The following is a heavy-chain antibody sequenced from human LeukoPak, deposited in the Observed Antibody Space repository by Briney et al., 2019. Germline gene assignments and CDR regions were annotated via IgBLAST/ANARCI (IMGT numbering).Heavy chain of an antibody. CDR3: ARQTGLRWYRSPFDY. CDR1: GFTFSSYA. J-gene: IGHJ4*02. CDR2: ISYDGSNK. V-gene: IGHV3-30-3*01. D-gene: IGHD4-17*01. Sequence: GGSLRLSCAASGFTFSSYAMSWVRQAPGKGLEWVAVISYDGSNKYYADSVKGRFTISRDNSKNTLYLQMNSLRAEDTAVYYCARQTGLRWYRSPFDYWGQGTLVTVSS.